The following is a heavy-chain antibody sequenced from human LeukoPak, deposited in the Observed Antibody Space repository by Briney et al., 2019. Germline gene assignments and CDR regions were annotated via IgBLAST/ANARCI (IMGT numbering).Heavy chain of an antibody. CDR2: ISDDGRNK. Sequence: GGSLRLSCAVSGFSFVSYGMHWVRQAPGKGLEWVGVISDDGRNKKYADSVKGRFTISRDNSKDTLYLQMNSLRDEDTAVYYCAKRPSDYGDYVTYFDYWGQGTLVTVSS. J-gene: IGHJ4*02. CDR1: GFSFVSYG. V-gene: IGHV3-30*18. D-gene: IGHD4-17*01. CDR3: AKRPSDYGDYVTYFDY.